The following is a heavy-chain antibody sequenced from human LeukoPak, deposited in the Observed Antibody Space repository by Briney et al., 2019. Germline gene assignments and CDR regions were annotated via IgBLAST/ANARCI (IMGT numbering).Heavy chain of an antibody. J-gene: IGHJ4*02. CDR2: IYGGGAT. V-gene: IGHV3-53*01. Sequence: SGGSLRLFCAASGFTFSNAWMSWVRQAPGKGLEWVSVIYGGGATYYADSVKGRFTISRDNSRNTLYLQMSSLRAEDTAVYYCVRSYSSGWFDYWGQGTLVTVSS. D-gene: IGHD6-19*01. CDR3: VRSYSSGWFDY. CDR1: GFTFSNAW.